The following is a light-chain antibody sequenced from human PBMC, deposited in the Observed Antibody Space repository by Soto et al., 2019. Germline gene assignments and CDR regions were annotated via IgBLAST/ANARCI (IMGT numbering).Light chain of an antibody. Sequence: EIVLTQSPGTLSLSPGERATLCCRASQSVSSYLAWYQQKPGQAPRLLIYDASNRATGIPARFSGSGSGTDFTLTISRLEPEDFAVYYCQQYGSSPSFGGGTKVDIK. V-gene: IGKV3-20*01. CDR2: DAS. CDR3: QQYGSSPS. J-gene: IGKJ4*01. CDR1: QSVSSY.